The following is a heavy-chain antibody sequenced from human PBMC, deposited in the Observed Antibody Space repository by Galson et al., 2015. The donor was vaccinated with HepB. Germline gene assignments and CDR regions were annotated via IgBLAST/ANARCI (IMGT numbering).Heavy chain of an antibody. Sequence: SLRLSCAASGFRFSSFDMHWVRQTPGKGLEWAAVISGGGGITIYAESVKGRFTISRDNPKNTLYLQMDSLGSDDTAVYFCARDLVSDVPDHLDYWGQGTLVTVSS. CDR3: ARDLVSDVPDHLDY. CDR1: GFRFSSFD. J-gene: IGHJ4*02. D-gene: IGHD1-14*01. V-gene: IGHV3-30-3*01. CDR2: ISGGGGIT.